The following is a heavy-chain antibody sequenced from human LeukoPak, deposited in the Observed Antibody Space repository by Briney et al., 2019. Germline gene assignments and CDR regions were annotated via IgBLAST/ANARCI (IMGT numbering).Heavy chain of an antibody. Sequence: PGGSLRLSCAASGFTLSGSAIHWVRQASGKGLEWVGCIKSNVNSSATEYVASVKGRFTISRDDSKNTAYLQMNDLKTEDTAVYYCTRLAYVDFRFDPWGQGTLVTVSS. J-gene: IGHJ5*02. CDR1: GFTLSGSA. V-gene: IGHV3-73*01. D-gene: IGHD4-17*01. CDR3: TRLAYVDFRFDP. CDR2: IKSNVNSSAT.